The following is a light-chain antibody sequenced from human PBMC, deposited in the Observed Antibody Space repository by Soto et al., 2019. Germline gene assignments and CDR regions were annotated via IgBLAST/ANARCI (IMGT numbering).Light chain of an antibody. CDR1: TSNIGNNY. Sequence: SALTQPPSVSAAPGQQVTISCSGETSNIGNNYVSWYQQLPGAAPKLLIYDTNNRPSEIPDRFSGSRSGTSATLAITGLQTGDEGVYYCGAWDSSLSGVLFGGGTQLTVL. V-gene: IGLV1-51*01. CDR2: DTN. J-gene: IGLJ2*01. CDR3: GAWDSSLSGVL.